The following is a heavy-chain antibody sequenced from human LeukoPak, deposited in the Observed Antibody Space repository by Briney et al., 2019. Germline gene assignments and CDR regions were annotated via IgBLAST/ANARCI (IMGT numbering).Heavy chain of an antibody. CDR2: IIAYSGNT. D-gene: IGHD2-2*03. J-gene: IGHJ4*02. CDR1: GYTFTSYG. Sequence: ASVKVSCKASGYTFTSYGVSWVRQAPGQGLEWMGWIIAYSGNTNYAQKLRGRVTMTTDTATSTAYMELRSLISDDTAVYYCARNGYCSSTSCLFDYWGQGTLVTVSS. CDR3: ARNGYCSSTSCLFDY. V-gene: IGHV1-18*01.